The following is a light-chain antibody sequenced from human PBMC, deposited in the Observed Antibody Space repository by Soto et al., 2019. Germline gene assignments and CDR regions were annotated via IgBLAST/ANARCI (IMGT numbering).Light chain of an antibody. CDR3: MQSTQLPPT. CDR1: HSLLHITGETF. V-gene: IGKV2D-29*02. J-gene: IGKJ5*01. CDR2: EVS. Sequence: DFVMTQTPLSQSVPPGQPASISCKSMHSLLHITGETFLSWYLQKPGQSPQLLIYEVSTRVYGVQDRFSGSGSGTDFTLEISRVETDDVGIYYCMQSTQLPPTFGQGARLEIK.